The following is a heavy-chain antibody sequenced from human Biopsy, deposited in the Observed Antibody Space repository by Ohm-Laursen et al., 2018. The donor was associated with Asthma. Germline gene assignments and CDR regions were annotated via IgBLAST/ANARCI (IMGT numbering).Heavy chain of an antibody. CDR1: GGTFNTYV. CDR2: INSVFGTT. D-gene: IGHD2-2*01. J-gene: IGHJ4*02. V-gene: IGHV1-69*01. Sequence: SSVKVSCKSLGGTFNTYVIGWVRQAPGQGLEWMVGINSVFGTTTYPRKFQDRVTITADDSTSTVYMELSSLRSEDTAVYYCARKAGSCISRTCYSLDFWGQGTLVTVSS. CDR3: ARKAGSCISRTCYSLDF.